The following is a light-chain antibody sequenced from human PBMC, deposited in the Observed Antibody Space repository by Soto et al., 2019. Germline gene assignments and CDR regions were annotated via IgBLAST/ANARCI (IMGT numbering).Light chain of an antibody. CDR2: AAS. V-gene: IGKV3-20*01. CDR1: QSVSSTY. CDR3: QQYGSSPWT. Sequence: EIVLTQSPGTLSFSPGERSTLSFISSQSVSSTYLAWYQQRPGQAPRLLIYAASTRATGIPGRFSGGGSGTDFTLTISRLEPEDFAVYYCQQYGSSPWTFGQGTKVDIK. J-gene: IGKJ1*01.